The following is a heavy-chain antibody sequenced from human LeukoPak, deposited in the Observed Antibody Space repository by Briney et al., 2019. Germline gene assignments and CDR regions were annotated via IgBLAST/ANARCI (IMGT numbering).Heavy chain of an antibody. CDR2: IWHDGSYK. Sequence: PGGSLRLSCAASGVTFSSYSMHWGRQAPGKGLEWVAVIWHDGSYKYYADSAKGRFAISRDSSKNTLYLQMNSLRAEDTAVYYCARATGNYDSLDYWGQGTLVTVSS. CDR1: GVTFSSYS. V-gene: IGHV3-33*08. J-gene: IGHJ4*02. D-gene: IGHD3-10*01. CDR3: ARATGNYDSLDY.